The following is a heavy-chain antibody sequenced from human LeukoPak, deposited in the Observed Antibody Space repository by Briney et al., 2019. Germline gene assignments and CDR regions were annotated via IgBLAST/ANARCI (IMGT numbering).Heavy chain of an antibody. Sequence: SETLSLTCTVSGGSISSGSYYWSWIRQPAGKGLEWIGRIYTSGSTNYNPSLKSRVTISVDTSKNQFSLKLSSVTAADTAVYHCARVTRLTPETWGQGTLVTVSS. CDR3: ARVTRLTPET. D-gene: IGHD1-14*01. J-gene: IGHJ5*02. V-gene: IGHV4-61*02. CDR1: GGSISSGSYY. CDR2: IYTSGST.